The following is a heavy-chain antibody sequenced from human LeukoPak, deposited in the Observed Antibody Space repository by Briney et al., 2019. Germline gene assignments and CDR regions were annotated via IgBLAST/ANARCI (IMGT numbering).Heavy chain of an antibody. CDR1: GFTFSNYE. J-gene: IGHJ4*02. Sequence: TGGSLRLSCAPSGFTFSNYEMHWVRQAPGKGLDWVSYISSSGSDIYYADSVKGRFTISRDNAKNSLYLHMNSLRAEDTAVYYCARDYGGSSPFDYWGQGTLVTVSS. CDR3: ARDYGGSSPFDY. D-gene: IGHD4-23*01. V-gene: IGHV3-48*03. CDR2: ISSSGSDI.